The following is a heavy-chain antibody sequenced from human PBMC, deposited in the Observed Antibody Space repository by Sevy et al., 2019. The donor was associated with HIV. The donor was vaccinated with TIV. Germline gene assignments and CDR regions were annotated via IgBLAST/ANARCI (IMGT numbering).Heavy chain of an antibody. V-gene: IGHV1-2*02. CDR2: FNPNNDDS. D-gene: IGHD5-18*01. CDR3: TRDDIYSHPWEFDW. CDR1: GFTFSDYY. J-gene: IGHJ4*01. Sequence: ASVKVSCKASGFTFSDYYMHWVRQAPGQGLEWMGWFNPNNDDSRSAQKFQGRVTLTGDMSISTAYMELTILRSDDTPIYFCTRDDIYSHPWEFDWWGHGALVTVSS.